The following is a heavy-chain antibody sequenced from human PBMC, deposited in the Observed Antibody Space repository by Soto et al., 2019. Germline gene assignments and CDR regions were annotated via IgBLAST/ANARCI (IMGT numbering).Heavy chain of an antibody. CDR3: ARDGEAARLGGGIYFDY. Sequence: QVQLQESGPGLVKPSGTLSLTCAVSGGSISSSNWWSWVRQPPGKGLEGVGEIYHSGSTNYNPSLNSRAAISVAKSKNQFSLKLSSVTAADTAVYYCARDGEAARLGGGIYFDYWGQGTLVTVSS. CDR2: IYHSGST. J-gene: IGHJ4*02. CDR1: GGSISSSNW. D-gene: IGHD6-6*01. V-gene: IGHV4-4*02.